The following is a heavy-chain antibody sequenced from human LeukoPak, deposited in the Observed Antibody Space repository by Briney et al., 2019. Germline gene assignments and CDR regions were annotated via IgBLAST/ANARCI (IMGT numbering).Heavy chain of an antibody. V-gene: IGHV3-30*04. J-gene: IGHJ6*04. Sequence: GRSLGLSCAASGFTFSSYAMHWVRQAPGKGLEWVAVISYDGSNKYYADSVKGRFTISRDNSKNTLYLQMNSLRAEDTAAYYCARDSPPAYGGYSYNMDVWGKGTTVTVSS. CDR2: ISYDGSNK. CDR1: GFTFSSYA. CDR3: ARDSPPAYGGYSYNMDV. D-gene: IGHD5-12*01.